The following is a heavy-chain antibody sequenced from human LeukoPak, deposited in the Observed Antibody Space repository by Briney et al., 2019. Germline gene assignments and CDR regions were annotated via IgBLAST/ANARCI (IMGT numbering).Heavy chain of an antibody. Sequence: SETLSLTCAVYGGSFSGYHWSWIRQPPGKGLEWIGEINHSGSTNYNPSLKSRVTISVDTSKNQFSLKLSSVTAADTAVYYCARSARDGYPLDYWGQGTLVTVSS. J-gene: IGHJ4*02. CDR2: INHSGST. V-gene: IGHV4-34*01. CDR1: GGSFSGYH. D-gene: IGHD5-24*01. CDR3: ARSARDGYPLDY.